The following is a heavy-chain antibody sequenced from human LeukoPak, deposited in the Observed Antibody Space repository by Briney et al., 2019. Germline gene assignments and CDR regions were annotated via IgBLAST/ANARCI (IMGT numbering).Heavy chain of an antibody. J-gene: IGHJ6*02. CDR1: GFTFSSYA. Sequence: GGSLRLSCAASGFTFSSYAMHWVRQAPGKGLEWVAVISKDGSNKDYADSVKGRFTISRDNSKNTVYLQMNSPRTEDTAVYYCARDGGWGAAVMFSINYYYYGMDVWGQGTTVTVSS. D-gene: IGHD2-2*01. CDR2: ISKDGSNK. CDR3: ARDGGWGAAVMFSINYYYYGMDV. V-gene: IGHV3-30-3*01.